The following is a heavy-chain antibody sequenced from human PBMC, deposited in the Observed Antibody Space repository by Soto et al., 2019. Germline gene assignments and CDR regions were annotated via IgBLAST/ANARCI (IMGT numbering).Heavy chain of an antibody. CDR3: ARDYPQKNTYYYDSSGYYDY. Sequence: ASVKVSCKASGYTFTGYYMHWVRQAPGQGLEWMGWINPNSGGTNYAQKFQGGVTMTRDTSISTAYMELSRLRSDDTAVYYCARDYPQKNTYYYDSSGYYDYWGQGTLVTVSS. CDR2: INPNSGGT. V-gene: IGHV1-2*02. D-gene: IGHD3-22*01. J-gene: IGHJ4*02. CDR1: GYTFTGYY.